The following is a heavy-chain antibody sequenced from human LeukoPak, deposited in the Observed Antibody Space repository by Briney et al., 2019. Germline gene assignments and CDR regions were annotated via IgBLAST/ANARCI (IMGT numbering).Heavy chain of an antibody. D-gene: IGHD1-26*01. J-gene: IGHJ6*02. Sequence: ASVKVSCKASGYTFNYYGISWVRQAPGQGLEWMGRIIPILGIANYAQKFQGRVTITADKSTSTAYMELSSLRSEDTAVYYCARDHLNIVGATAYYYYGMDVWGQGTTVTVSS. CDR1: GYTFNYYG. CDR3: ARDHLNIVGATAYYYYGMDV. V-gene: IGHV1-69*04. CDR2: IIPILGIA.